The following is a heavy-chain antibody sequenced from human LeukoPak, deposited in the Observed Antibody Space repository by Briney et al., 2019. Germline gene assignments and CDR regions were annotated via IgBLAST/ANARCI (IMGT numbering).Heavy chain of an antibody. Sequence: SGPTLVRPTQTLTVTCTFSGFSLPPPTVGVAWIRQPPGKALEWLADVYWDDDRRYSPSLRSRLTITTDTSKNQVVLTMTNMDPVDTGTYYCAHIMITYGGVTAQGAFDVWGQGAMVTV. CDR3: AHIMITYGGVTAQGAFDV. V-gene: IGHV2-5*02. CDR2: VYWDDDR. J-gene: IGHJ3*01. D-gene: IGHD3-16*01. CDR1: GFSLPPPTVG.